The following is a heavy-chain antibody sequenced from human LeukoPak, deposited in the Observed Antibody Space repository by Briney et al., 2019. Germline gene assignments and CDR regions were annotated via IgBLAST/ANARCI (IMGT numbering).Heavy chain of an antibody. CDR1: GLSFSSFA. CDR3: AKDQNYYGSGGPDDY. CDR2: IRGNGET. V-gene: IGHV3-23*01. Sequence: GGSLRLSCAASGLSFSSFAMSWVRQGPARGLEWVSSIRGNGETFYADSVKGRFTIPRDNSNNTLYLQMNSLRAEDTALYYCAKDQNYYGSGGPDDYWGQGTLVTVSS. D-gene: IGHD3-10*01. J-gene: IGHJ4*02.